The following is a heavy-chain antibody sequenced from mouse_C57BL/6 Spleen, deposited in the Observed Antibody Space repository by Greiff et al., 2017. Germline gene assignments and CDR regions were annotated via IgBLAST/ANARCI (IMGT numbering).Heavy chain of an antibody. J-gene: IGHJ1*03. CDR3: ARPYGYDGNWYFDV. Sequence: VQLQQPGAELVMPGASVKLSCKASGYTFTSYWMHWVKQRPGQGLEWIGEIDPSDSYTNYNQKFKGKSTLTVDKSSSTAYMQLSSLTSEDSAVYYCARPYGYDGNWYFDVWGTGTTVTVSS. V-gene: IGHV1-69*01. CDR2: IDPSDSYT. D-gene: IGHD2-2*01. CDR1: GYTFTSYW.